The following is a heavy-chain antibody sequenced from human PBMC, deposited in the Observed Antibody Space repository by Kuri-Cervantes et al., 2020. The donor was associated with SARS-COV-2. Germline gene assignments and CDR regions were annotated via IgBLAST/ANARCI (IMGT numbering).Heavy chain of an antibody. CDR2: VSYNGTNK. D-gene: IGHD5-24*01. CDR3: GKEGGHNEIDY. V-gene: IGHV3-30*09. J-gene: IGHJ4*02. CDR1: GFNYLNYA. Sequence: GESLKISCSASGFNYLNYAIHWVRQAPGTGLEWVAVVSYNGTNKYYADSVKGRFAVSRDNSKNTLSLQMNSLRAEDTAVYYCGKEGGHNEIDYWGQGTLVTVSS.